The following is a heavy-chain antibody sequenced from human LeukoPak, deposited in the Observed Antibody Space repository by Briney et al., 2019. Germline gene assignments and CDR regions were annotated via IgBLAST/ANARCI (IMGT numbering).Heavy chain of an antibody. J-gene: IGHJ4*02. CDR1: GDSITSRSY. CDR3: ARESSTTQTNLFDY. D-gene: IGHD1-14*01. V-gene: IGHV4-59*11. CDR2: LRHSGNT. Sequence: PSETLSLTCTVSGDSITSRSYWGWLRQPPRKGLEGIGYLRHSGNTNHNSSFRGRVTFSLDTSKNQFSLILRSVTAADTAIYFCARESSTTQTNLFDYWGQGTLVTVSS.